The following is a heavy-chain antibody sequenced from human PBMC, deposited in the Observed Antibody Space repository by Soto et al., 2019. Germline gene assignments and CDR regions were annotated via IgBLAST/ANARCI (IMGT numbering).Heavy chain of an antibody. Sequence: QVQLVESGGGVVQPGRSLRLSCAASGFTFSSYGMHWVRQAPGKGLEWVAVIWYDGSIKYYADSVKGRFTISRDNSKNTLYLQMNSLRAEDTAVYYCARDYPSADVPYYYYGMDVWGQGTTVTVSS. V-gene: IGHV3-33*01. CDR1: GFTFSSYG. CDR2: IWYDGSIK. J-gene: IGHJ6*02. CDR3: ARDYPSADVPYYYYGMDV.